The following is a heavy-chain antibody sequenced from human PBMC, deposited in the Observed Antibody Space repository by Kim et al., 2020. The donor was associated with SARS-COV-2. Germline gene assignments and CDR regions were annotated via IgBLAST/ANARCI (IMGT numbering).Heavy chain of an antibody. CDR3: AKGGPEGNYFDY. CDR2: IKSKKDGETT. J-gene: IGHJ4*02. Sequence: GGSLRLSCTASGFTFNYAWMHWVRQAPGKGLEWVGRIKSKKDGETTDHAAPVKGRFTVSRDDSKNTVYLQMNSLNTGDTAVYYCAKGGPEGNYFDYWGQG. CDR1: GFTFNYAW. V-gene: IGHV3-15*01. D-gene: IGHD3-10*01.